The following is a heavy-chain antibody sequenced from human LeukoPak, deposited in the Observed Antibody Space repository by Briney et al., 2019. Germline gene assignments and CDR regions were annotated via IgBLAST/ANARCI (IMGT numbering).Heavy chain of an antibody. CDR1: GYTFTGYY. CDR2: INPSGGST. V-gene: IGHV1-46*01. Sequence: ASVKVSCKASGYTFTGYYMHWVRQAPGQGLEWMGIINPSGGSTSYAQKFQGRVTMTRDTSTSTVYMELSSLRSEDTAVYYCARGVVVVVAATYWFDPWGQGTLVTVSS. CDR3: ARGVVVVVAATYWFDP. D-gene: IGHD2-15*01. J-gene: IGHJ5*02.